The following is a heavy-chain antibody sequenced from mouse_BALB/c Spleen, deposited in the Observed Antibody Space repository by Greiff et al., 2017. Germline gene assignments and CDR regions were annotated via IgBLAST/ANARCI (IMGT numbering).Heavy chain of an antibody. J-gene: IGHJ3*01. CDR2: INPSSGYT. CDR1: GYTFTSYT. Sequence: VQLQQSGAELARPGASVKMSCKASGYTFTSYTMHWVKQRPGQGLEWIGYINPSSGYTNYNQKFKDKATLTADKSSSTAYMQLSSLTSEDSAVYYCASTMITTEAWFAYWGQGTLVTVSA. V-gene: IGHV1-4*01. D-gene: IGHD2-4*01. CDR3: ASTMITTEAWFAY.